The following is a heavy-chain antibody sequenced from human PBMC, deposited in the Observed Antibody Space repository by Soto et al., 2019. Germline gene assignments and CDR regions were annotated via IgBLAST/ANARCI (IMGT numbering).Heavy chain of an antibody. J-gene: IGHJ4*02. V-gene: IGHV4-59*01. D-gene: IGHD3-16*01. CDR1: GGSISRYY. Sequence: SETLSLTCTVSGGSISRYYWSWIRQPPGKGLEWIGYMYNTGSTVYNPPFKSRVTISVDTSKNQFSLKLNSVTAADTAVYYCARRYGGNFDYWGQGTLVTVSS. CDR2: MYNTGST. CDR3: ARRYGGNFDY.